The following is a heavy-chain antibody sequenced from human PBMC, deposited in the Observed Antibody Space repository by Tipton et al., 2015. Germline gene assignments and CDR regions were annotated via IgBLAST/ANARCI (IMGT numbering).Heavy chain of an antibody. V-gene: IGHV3-15*01. Sequence: SLRLSCAASGFTFSNAWMSWVRQAPGKGLEWVGRIKSKTDGGTTDYAAPVKGRFTISRDDSKNTLYLQMNSLRAEDTAVYYCARGGDYDDSSGEFDYWGQGTLVTVSS. D-gene: IGHD3-22*01. J-gene: IGHJ4*02. CDR1: GFTFSNAW. CDR3: ARGGDYDDSSGEFDY. CDR2: IKSKTDGGTT.